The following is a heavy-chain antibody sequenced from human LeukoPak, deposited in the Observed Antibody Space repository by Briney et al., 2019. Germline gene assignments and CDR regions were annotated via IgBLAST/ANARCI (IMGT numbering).Heavy chain of an antibody. CDR3: ARDRPTGASRIFVVQ. V-gene: IGHV3-21*06. J-gene: IGHJ4*02. Sequence: PGGSLRLSCTASGFTFTTYAMTWVRQAPGKGLEWISSMSSGSRYIYYADSVRGRFTTSRDNTRNSLYLAMNNLRAEDTTIYYCARDRPTGASRIFVVQWGQGTPVTVSS. CDR2: MSSGSRYI. D-gene: IGHD2-15*01. CDR1: GFTFTTYA.